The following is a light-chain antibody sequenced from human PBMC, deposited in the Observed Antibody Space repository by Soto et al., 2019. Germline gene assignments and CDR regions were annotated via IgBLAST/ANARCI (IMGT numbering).Light chain of an antibody. V-gene: IGKV1-12*01. CDR2: AAS. CDR3: QQADTFPLT. CDR1: QGISSR. J-gene: IGKJ4*01. Sequence: DIQMTQSPSSVSASVGDRITITCRASQGISSRLAWYQQKPGKAPNLLIYAASSLQSGVPSRFSGSGSGTDFTLTISSLQPEDFATYYCQQADTFPLTFGGGTKVDIK.